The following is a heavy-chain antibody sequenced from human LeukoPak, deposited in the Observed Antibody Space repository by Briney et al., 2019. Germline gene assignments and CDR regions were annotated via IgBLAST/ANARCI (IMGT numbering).Heavy chain of an antibody. CDR2: IYHSGST. J-gene: IGHJ4*02. Sequence: SETLSLTCAVSGGSISSSNWWSWVRQPPGKGLEWIGGIYHSGSTNYNPSLKSRVTISVDKSKNQFSLKLSSVTAADTAVYYCARANGYSYGYFDYWGQGTLVTVSS. V-gene: IGHV4-4*02. CDR1: GGSISSSNW. CDR3: ARANGYSYGYFDY. D-gene: IGHD5-18*01.